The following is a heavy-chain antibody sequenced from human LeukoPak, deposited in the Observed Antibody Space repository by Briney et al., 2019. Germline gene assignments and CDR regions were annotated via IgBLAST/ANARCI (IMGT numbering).Heavy chain of an antibody. Sequence: GSLRLSCAASGFTFTMFGMNWVRQAPGKGLEWVSYIDGHSGIIYYADSVQGRFTISRDNAKDSVFLQMNGLRVDDTAVYYCARTYDFGRGPPGDAFDNWGPGTLVTVPS. CDR1: GFTFTMFG. J-gene: IGHJ3*02. CDR2: IDGHSGII. D-gene: IGHD3-3*01. V-gene: IGHV3-48*01. CDR3: ARTYDFGRGPPGDAFDN.